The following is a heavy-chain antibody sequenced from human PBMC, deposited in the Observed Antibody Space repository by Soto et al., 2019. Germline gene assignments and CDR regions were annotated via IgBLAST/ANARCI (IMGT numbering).Heavy chain of an antibody. CDR3: AHSVVAGLGYYFDY. J-gene: IGHJ4*02. D-gene: IGHD6-19*01. Sequence: QITLKESGPTLVKPTQTLTLTCPFSGFSLSSTRVAVGWIRQPPGKALEWLALIYWDDDKRYSPFLKSRLTITKDTSKNQVVLTMTNMDPVDTATYYCAHSVVAGLGYYFDYWGQGTLVTVSS. V-gene: IGHV2-5*02. CDR1: GFSLSSTRVA. CDR2: IYWDDDK.